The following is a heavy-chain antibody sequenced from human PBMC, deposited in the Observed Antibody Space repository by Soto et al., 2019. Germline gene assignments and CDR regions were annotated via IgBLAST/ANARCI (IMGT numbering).Heavy chain of an antibody. V-gene: IGHV3-30*18. CDR3: AKDRHYYDSCGYYFEY. CDR2: ISYDGSNN. J-gene: IGHJ4*02. D-gene: IGHD3-22*01. CDR1: EFTFSSYG. Sequence: QVQLVESGGGVVQPGRSLRLSCAASEFTFSSYGMHWVRQAPGKGLEWVAVISYDGSNNYYADSVKGRFTISRDNSKNTRYVQMNSLRDEDAAVYYCAKDRHYYDSCGYYFEYWGQGTLVTVSS.